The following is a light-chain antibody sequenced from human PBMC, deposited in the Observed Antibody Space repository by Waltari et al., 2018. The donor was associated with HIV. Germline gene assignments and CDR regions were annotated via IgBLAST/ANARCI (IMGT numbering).Light chain of an antibody. Sequence: NFMLTQPHSVSGSPGKTVIISCTRSSGSIDSNYVQWYQQRPGSARIILSDEDTERPSGVSERVSASIDSSSNSASLTISGRKTEDEADYYCQSSDSIIAVFGGGTKLTVL. CDR2: EDT. CDR1: SGSIDSNY. CDR3: QSSDSIIAV. V-gene: IGLV6-57*03. J-gene: IGLJ3*02.